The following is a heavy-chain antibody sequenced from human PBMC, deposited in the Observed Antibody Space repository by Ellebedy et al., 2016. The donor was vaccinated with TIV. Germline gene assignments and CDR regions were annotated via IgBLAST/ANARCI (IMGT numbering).Heavy chain of an antibody. V-gene: IGHV3-23*01. Sequence: GGSLRLSXAASGFTFSSYAMSWVRQAPGKGLEWVSAISGSGGSTYHADSVKGRFTISRDNSKNTLYLQMNSLRAEDTAVYYCAKIWETRALTGYYYSFDYWGQGTLVTVSS. CDR2: ISGSGGST. CDR1: GFTFSSYA. J-gene: IGHJ4*02. D-gene: IGHD3-9*01. CDR3: AKIWETRALTGYYYSFDY.